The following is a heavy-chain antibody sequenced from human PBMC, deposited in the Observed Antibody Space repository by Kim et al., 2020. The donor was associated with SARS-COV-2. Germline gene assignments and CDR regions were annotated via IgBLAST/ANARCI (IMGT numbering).Heavy chain of an antibody. J-gene: IGHJ5*02. D-gene: IGHD3-22*01. CDR1: GGSINSGGYY. Sequence: SETLSLTCTVSGGSINSGGYYWTWIRQHPGRGLEWIGYIYYTGRTYYNPSLKSRVTISGDTSKNRFSLKLSSVTAADTAVYYCARVPIEGYSSGYYPERTWFDPWGQGTLVTVSS. CDR3: ARVPIEGYSSGYYPERTWFDP. V-gene: IGHV4-31*03. CDR2: IYYTGRT.